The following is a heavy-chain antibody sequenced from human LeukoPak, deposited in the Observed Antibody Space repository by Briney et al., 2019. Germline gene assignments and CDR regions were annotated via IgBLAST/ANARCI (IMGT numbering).Heavy chain of an antibody. CDR2: INPNSGGT. CDR3: ARLMMDTAMVTSDY. Sequence: ASVKVSCKASGYTFTGYYMHWVRQAPGQGLEWMGWINPNSGGTNYAQKFQGRVTMTRDTSISTAYMELRSLRSDDTAVYYCARLMMDTAMVTSDYWGQGTLVTVSS. CDR1: GYTFTGYY. J-gene: IGHJ4*02. V-gene: IGHV1-2*02. D-gene: IGHD5-18*01.